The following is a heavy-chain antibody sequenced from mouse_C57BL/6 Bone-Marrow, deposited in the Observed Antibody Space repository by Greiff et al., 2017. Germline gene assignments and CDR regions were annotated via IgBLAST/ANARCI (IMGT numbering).Heavy chain of an antibody. Sequence: QVQLKQPGAELVKPGASVKLSCKASGYTFTSYWMHWVKQRPGRGLEWIGRIDPTSGGTKYNEKFKSKATLTVDKPSSTAYMQLSSLTSEDSAVYYCAHGNYFYWYFAVWGTGTTVTVSS. CDR2: IDPTSGGT. J-gene: IGHJ1*03. D-gene: IGHD2-1*01. CDR1: GYTFTSYW. CDR3: AHGNYFYWYFAV. V-gene: IGHV1-72*01.